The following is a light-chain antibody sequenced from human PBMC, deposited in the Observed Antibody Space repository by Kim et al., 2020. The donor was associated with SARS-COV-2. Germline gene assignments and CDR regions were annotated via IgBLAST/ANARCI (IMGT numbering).Light chain of an antibody. J-gene: IGLJ3*02. V-gene: IGLV3-19*01. CDR1: SLRNYY. Sequence: ALGQTVRITCQGDSLRNYYASWYQQKPGQAPVLVLYGKNNRPSGIPDRFSGSSSGNTASLTITGAQAEDEADYYCNSRDSSGNHWVFGGGTQLTVL. CDR2: GKN. CDR3: NSRDSSGNHWV.